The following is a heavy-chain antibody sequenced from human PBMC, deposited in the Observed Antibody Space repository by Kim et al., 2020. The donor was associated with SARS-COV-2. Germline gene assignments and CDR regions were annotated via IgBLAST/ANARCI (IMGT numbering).Heavy chain of an antibody. Sequence: GGSLRLSCTASGFTFGDYAMSWVRQAPGKGLEWVGFIRSKAYGGTTEYAASVKGRFTISRDDSKSIAYLQFNSLKTEDTAVYYCTRDGLWFGELLYLYYYYGMDVWGQGTTVTVSS. CDR3: TRDGLWFGELLYLYYYYGMDV. CDR1: GFTFGDYA. J-gene: IGHJ6*02. CDR2: IRSKAYGGTT. D-gene: IGHD3-10*01. V-gene: IGHV3-49*04.